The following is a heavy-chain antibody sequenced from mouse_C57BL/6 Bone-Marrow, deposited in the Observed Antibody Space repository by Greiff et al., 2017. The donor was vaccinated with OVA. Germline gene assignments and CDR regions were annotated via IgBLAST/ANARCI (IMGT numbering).Heavy chain of an antibody. Sequence: VKLMESGPELVKPGASVKLSCKASGYTFTSYDINWVKQRPGQGLEWIGWIYPRDGSTKYNEKFKGKATLTVDTSSSTAYMELHSLTSEDSAVYFCAGGGYYGGVDYRSQGTTLTVSS. CDR3: AGGGYYGGVDY. J-gene: IGHJ2*01. D-gene: IGHD1-2*01. CDR2: IYPRDGST. CDR1: GYTFTSYD. V-gene: IGHV1-85*01.